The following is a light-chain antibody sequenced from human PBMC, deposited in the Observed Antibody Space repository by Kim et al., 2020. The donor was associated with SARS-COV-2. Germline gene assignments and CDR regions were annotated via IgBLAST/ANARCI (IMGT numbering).Light chain of an antibody. CDR1: NIGSKS. CDR2: YDS. Sequence: PGKTARITCGGNNIGSKSVHWYQEKPGQAPVLVIYYDSDRPSGIPERFSGSNSGNTATLTISRVEAGDEADYYCQVWDSSSDHPVFGGGTQLTVL. J-gene: IGLJ3*02. V-gene: IGLV3-21*04. CDR3: QVWDSSSDHPV.